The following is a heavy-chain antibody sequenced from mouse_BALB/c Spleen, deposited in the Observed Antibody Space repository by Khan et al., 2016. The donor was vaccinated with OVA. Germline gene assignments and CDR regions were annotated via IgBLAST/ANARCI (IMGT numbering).Heavy chain of an antibody. J-gene: IGHJ3*01. V-gene: IGHV14-1*02. CDR3: ARSGYSAWFAY. Sequence: QLQQPGAELVRPGALVKLSCKGSGFNIKDYYMHWVKQRPEQGLEWIGWIDPENGNTIYDPKLQGKANITADTSSNTAYLQLSSLESEDTAVYYCARSGYSAWFAYWGQGTLVTVSA. CDR1: GFNIKDYY. CDR2: IDPENGNT. D-gene: IGHD4-1*01.